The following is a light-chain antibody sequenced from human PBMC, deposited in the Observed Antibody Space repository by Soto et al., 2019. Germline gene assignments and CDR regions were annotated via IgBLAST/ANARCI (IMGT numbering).Light chain of an antibody. V-gene: IGKV3-20*01. CDR2: GAS. CDR1: QSVSSRS. Sequence: MVLTRSPGTLSLSPGERATISCSAIQSVSSRSLAWYQQKPGQAPRLLIYGASNRATGIPDRFSGSGSGTDFTLTISRLEPEDSAVYYCQQYGSSPPITFGQGTRLEIK. J-gene: IGKJ5*01. CDR3: QQYGSSPPIT.